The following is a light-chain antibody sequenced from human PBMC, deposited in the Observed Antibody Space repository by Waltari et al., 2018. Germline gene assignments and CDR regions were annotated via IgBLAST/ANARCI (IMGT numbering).Light chain of an antibody. CDR1: SSHVGNYKR. CDR3: SSYAGSSKGV. V-gene: IGLV2-23*02. J-gene: IGLJ2*01. Sequence: QSALTQPASVSGSPGQSITISCTGTSSHVGNYKRVSWYQQPPGKAPKLMLYAVSKRPSGVSDRFSGSKSGDMASLTISGLQPEDEAEYFCSSYAGSSKGVFGGGTKVTVL. CDR2: AVS.